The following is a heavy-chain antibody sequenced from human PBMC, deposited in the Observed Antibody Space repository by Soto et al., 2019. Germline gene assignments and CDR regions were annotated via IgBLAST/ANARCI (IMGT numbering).Heavy chain of an antibody. Sequence: HPGGSLRLSCGASGFTLSNYNMNWVRQAPGKGLEWISYISSSGGTQYYADSVKGRFTISRDSAKNSLNLQMNSLRDEDTAVYYCARSGNYRLDYWGQGTLVTVSS. CDR3: ARSGNYRLDY. D-gene: IGHD1-26*01. CDR1: GFTLSNYN. J-gene: IGHJ4*02. CDR2: ISSSGGTQ. V-gene: IGHV3-48*02.